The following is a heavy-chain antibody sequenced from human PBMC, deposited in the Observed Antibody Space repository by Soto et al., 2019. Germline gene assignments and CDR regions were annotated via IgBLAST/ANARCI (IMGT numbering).Heavy chain of an antibody. J-gene: IGHJ5*02. Sequence: SETLSLTCTVSGGSISSYYWSWIRQPPGKGLEWIGYIYYSGSTYYNPSLKSRVTISVDTSKNQFSLKMSSVTAADTAVYYCARHSYYYGSTYGCWLDPWGQGTLVTVSS. CDR1: GGSISSYY. D-gene: IGHD3-10*01. CDR2: IYYSGST. CDR3: ARHSYYYGSTYGCWLDP. V-gene: IGHV4-59*08.